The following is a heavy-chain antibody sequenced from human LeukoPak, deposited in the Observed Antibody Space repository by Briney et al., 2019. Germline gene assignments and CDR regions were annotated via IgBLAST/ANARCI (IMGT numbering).Heavy chain of an antibody. J-gene: IGHJ6*03. V-gene: IGHV1-46*01. Sequence: ASVKVSCKASGYTFTNYYIHWVRQAPGQGLEWMGIINPSGGSTSYAQKFQGRVTLTRDTSTSTVYMELSSLRSEDTAVYYCARGTHYYDYYMDVWGKGTTVTISS. CDR1: GYTFTNYY. CDR3: ARGTHYYDYYMDV. CDR2: INPSGGST.